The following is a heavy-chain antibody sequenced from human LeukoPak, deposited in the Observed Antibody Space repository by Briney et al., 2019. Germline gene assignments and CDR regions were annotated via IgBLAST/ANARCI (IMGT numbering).Heavy chain of an antibody. J-gene: IGHJ4*02. CDR3: ARAALDSSNDY. V-gene: IGHV4-31*03. CDR2: IYYSGST. CDR1: GGSISSGGYY. Sequence: SETLSLTCTVSGGSISSGGYYWSWIRQHPGKGPEWIGYIYYSGSTYYNPSLKSRVTISVDTSKNQFSLKLSSVTAADTAVYYCARAALDSSNDYWGQGTLVTVSS. D-gene: IGHD6-19*01.